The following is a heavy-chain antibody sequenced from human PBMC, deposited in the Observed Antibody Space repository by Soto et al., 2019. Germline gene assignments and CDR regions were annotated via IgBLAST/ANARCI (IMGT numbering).Heavy chain of an antibody. V-gene: IGHV3-33*01. CDR3: ARAVGPFDY. D-gene: IGHD1-26*01. J-gene: IGHJ4*02. CDR1: GFIFSTYR. Sequence: QVQLVESGGGVAQPGRSLRLSCAASGFIFSTYRMHWVRQAPGKGLEWVAVIWYDGSNKYYADSMKGRFTISRDNSKNTLYLQMTGLIAEDTAVYYCARAVGPFDYWGQGTLVTVSS. CDR2: IWYDGSNK.